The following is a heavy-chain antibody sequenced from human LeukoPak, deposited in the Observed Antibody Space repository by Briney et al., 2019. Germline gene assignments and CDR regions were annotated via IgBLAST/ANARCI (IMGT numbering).Heavy chain of an antibody. J-gene: IGHJ4*02. D-gene: IGHD4-23*01. CDR3: ATTPN. Sequence: GGSLRLSCAASGFTFNTYIMNWVRQAPGKGLEWVSSISTSSSYIYYADSVKGRFTISRDNAKNSLFLQMNGLRAEDTAIYYCATTPNWGQGTLVTVFS. CDR1: GFTFNTYI. V-gene: IGHV3-21*01. CDR2: ISTSSSYI.